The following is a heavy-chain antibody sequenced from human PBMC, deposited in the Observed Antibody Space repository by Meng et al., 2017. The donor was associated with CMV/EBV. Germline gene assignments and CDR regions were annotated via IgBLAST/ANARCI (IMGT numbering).Heavy chain of an antibody. V-gene: IGHV4-34*01. CDR2: IIHRGST. Sequence: QVQLQQWGAGLLKPSETLSLTCAVYGGSFSGYYWSWIRQPPGKGLEWIGEIIHRGSTNYNPSLKSQVAISVDTSKNQFSLKLSSVTAADTSVYSCARGLMVRSSRINWFDPWGQGTLVTVSS. D-gene: IGHD3-10*01. CDR3: ARGLMVRSSRINWFDP. J-gene: IGHJ5*02. CDR1: GGSFSGYY.